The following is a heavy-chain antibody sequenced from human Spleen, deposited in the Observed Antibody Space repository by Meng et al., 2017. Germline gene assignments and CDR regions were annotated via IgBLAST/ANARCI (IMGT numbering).Heavy chain of an antibody. CDR1: GGSFSDYY. CDR2: INHSGST. Sequence: QGQLEQGGAGLLNPSRPPSLTCVVSGGSFSDYYWSWIRQPPGKGLEWIGEINHSGSTNYNPSLESRATISVDTSQNNLSLKLSSVTAADSAVYYCARGPTTMAHDFDYWGQGTLVTVSS. CDR3: ARGPTTMAHDFDY. V-gene: IGHV4-34*01. J-gene: IGHJ4*02. D-gene: IGHD4-11*01.